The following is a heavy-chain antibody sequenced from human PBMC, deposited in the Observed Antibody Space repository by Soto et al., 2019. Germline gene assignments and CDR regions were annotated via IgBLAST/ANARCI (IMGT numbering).Heavy chain of an antibody. CDR2: ISYGGSNK. J-gene: IGHJ2*01. CDR1: GFTFSSYA. V-gene: IGHV3-30-3*01. Sequence: QVQLVESGGGVVQPGRSLRLSCAASGFTFSSYAMHWVRQAPGKGLEWGAVISYGGSNKNYADSVKGRFTISRDNSKNTLYLQMNSLRAEDTAVHYCVRGGGDGYRDRAPRGFDLWGRGALVTVSS. CDR3: VRGGGDGYRDRAPRGFDL. D-gene: IGHD6-25*01.